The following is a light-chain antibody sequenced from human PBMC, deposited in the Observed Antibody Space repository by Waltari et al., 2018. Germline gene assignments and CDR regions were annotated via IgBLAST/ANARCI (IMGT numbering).Light chain of an antibody. J-gene: IGLJ3*02. CDR3: CSYAGRSTWV. Sequence: QSALTQPASVSGSPGQSITISCTGASTDVGDYNYVSWYQQIPGKAPKVIIYDVTKRPPGVPNRVSGAKSGNSASLSISGLQAEDEAHYYCCSYAGRSTWVFGGGTKVTVL. CDR2: DVT. V-gene: IGLV2-14*03. CDR1: STDVGDYNY.